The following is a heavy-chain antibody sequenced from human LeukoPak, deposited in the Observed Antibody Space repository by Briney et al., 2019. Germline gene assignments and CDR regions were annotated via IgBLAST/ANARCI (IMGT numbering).Heavy chain of an antibody. V-gene: IGHV3-15*01. CDR3: TTSFGGSYHSAFHI. CDR1: GFTATNAW. CDR2: IKSKTDGGTT. Sequence: GGSLRLSCAASGFTATNAWMSWVRQAPGKGLEWVGRIKSKTDGGTTDYAAPVKGRLTISRDVSKDTLYLQMNSLKTEDTAVYYCTTSFGGSYHSAFHIWGQGTMVTVSS. J-gene: IGHJ3*02. D-gene: IGHD1-26*01.